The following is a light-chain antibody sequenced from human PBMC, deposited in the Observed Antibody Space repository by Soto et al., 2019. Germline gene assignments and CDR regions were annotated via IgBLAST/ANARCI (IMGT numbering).Light chain of an antibody. Sequence: ESVLTQSPGTLSLSPGERATLSCRASQSVSSNYLAWYQQKPGQAPRLLIYGASTRATGIPDRFSGSGSGTDFTLTISRLEPEESAVYYCQQYGSSPTWTFGQGTKVDIK. CDR1: QSVSSNY. J-gene: IGKJ1*01. V-gene: IGKV3-20*01. CDR2: GAS. CDR3: QQYGSSPTWT.